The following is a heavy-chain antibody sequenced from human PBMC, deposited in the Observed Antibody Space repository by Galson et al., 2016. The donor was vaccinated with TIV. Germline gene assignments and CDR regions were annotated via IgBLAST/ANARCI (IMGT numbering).Heavy chain of an antibody. J-gene: IGHJ6*02. Sequence: SVKVSCKASGGTFNKYAISWVRQAPGQGLEWMGGIIPIFRTSRYAQKFQGRVTITEDEYMSTVEMELSSLRSEDTAVYYCVRGMGATTYYQYGMDVWGQGTTVTVSS. V-gene: IGHV1-69*13. D-gene: IGHD1-26*01. CDR2: IIPIFRTS. CDR1: GGTFNKYA. CDR3: VRGMGATTYYQYGMDV.